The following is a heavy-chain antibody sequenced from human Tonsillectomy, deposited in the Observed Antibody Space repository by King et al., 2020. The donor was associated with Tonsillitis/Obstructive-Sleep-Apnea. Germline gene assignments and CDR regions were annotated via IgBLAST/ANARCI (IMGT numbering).Heavy chain of an antibody. CDR3: TRGSGCFDY. CDR1: GFTFGDYP. D-gene: IGHD6-19*01. V-gene: IGHV3-49*04. J-gene: IGHJ4*02. CDR2: IRSKAYGGTT. Sequence: VQLVESGRGLVQPGRSLRLSCKASGFTFGDYPMNWVRQAPGKGLKWVGFIRSKAYGGTTEYAASVKGRFTISRDDSKSIAYLQMNSLKTEDTAVYYCTRGSGCFDYWGQGALVTVSS.